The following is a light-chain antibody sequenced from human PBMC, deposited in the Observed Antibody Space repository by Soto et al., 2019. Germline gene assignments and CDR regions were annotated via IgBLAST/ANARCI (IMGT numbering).Light chain of an antibody. CDR3: QQYNSISLLT. CDR1: QDIGNS. V-gene: IGKV1-33*01. J-gene: IGKJ4*01. Sequence: DIQMTQSPSSLSASVGDRVTITCQASQDIGNSVNWYQQKPGKAPKLLLSAASNLETGDPLRFSGSGSGTEFTLTISSLQPDDFATYYCQQYNSISLLTFGGGTKVDIK. CDR2: AAS.